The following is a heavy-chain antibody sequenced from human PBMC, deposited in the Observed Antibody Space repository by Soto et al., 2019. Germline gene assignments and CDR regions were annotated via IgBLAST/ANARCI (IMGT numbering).Heavy chain of an antibody. CDR2: ISAYNGNT. J-gene: IGHJ5*02. V-gene: IGHV1-18*01. CDR3: ARVVGALGHWFDP. D-gene: IGHD1-26*01. CDR1: GYTFTSYG. Sequence: QVQLEQSGAEVKKPGASVKVSCKASGYTFTSYGISWVRQAPGQALEWMGRISAYNGNTNYAQKLQGRVTMTTDTSTSPADMELRSLRSDDTAVYYCARVVGALGHWFDPWGQGTLVTVSS.